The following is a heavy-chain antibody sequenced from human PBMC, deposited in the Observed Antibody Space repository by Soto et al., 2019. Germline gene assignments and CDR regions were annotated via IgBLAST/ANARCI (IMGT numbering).Heavy chain of an antibody. CDR1: GYTFTGYG. J-gene: IGHJ4*02. CDR3: ARDWSRYYDSSGLMWFY. Sequence: ASVKVSCKASGYTFTGYGISWVRQAPGQGLEWVGWISAHNGDTRYAQNLQGRITMTTDTFTNTAYVELTSLTSDDTAVYYCARDWSRYYDSSGLMWFYWGQGTLVTVSS. CDR2: ISAHNGDT. D-gene: IGHD3-22*01. V-gene: IGHV1-18*01.